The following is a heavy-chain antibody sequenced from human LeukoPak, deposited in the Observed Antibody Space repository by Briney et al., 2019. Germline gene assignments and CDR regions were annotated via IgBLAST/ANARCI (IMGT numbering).Heavy chain of an antibody. J-gene: IGHJ3*02. V-gene: IGHV4-30-2*01. CDR3: ARRGVYDSRARAAFDI. Sequence: SETLSLTCNVSGGSISSGGYYWTWIRQPPGEGLELIGFTYASGTTYYNPSLKSRVTISVDTSKNQFSLKLSSVTAADTAVYYCARRGVYDSRARAAFDIWGQGTMVTVSS. CDR1: GGSISSGGYY. D-gene: IGHD3-22*01. CDR2: TYASGTT.